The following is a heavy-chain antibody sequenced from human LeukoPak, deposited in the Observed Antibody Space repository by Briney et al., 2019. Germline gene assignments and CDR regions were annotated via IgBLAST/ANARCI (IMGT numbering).Heavy chain of an antibody. D-gene: IGHD3-22*01. Sequence: GASVKVSCKASGGTFSSYAISWVRQAPGQGLEWMGGIIPIFGTANYAQKFQGRVTITADESTSTAYMELRSLRSDDTAVYYCARDLNSRETYYYDSSGYSRPNAFDIWGQGTMVTVSS. V-gene: IGHV1-69*13. CDR2: IIPIFGTA. CDR3: ARDLNSRETYYYDSSGYSRPNAFDI. CDR1: GGTFSSYA. J-gene: IGHJ3*02.